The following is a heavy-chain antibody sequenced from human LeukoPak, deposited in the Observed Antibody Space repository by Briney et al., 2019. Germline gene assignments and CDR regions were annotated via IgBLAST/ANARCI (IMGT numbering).Heavy chain of an antibody. CDR3: AKGDRFLEWLIRT. CDR1: GVTFSSYA. D-gene: IGHD3-3*01. V-gene: IGHV3-23*01. Sequence: PGGSLRLSCEASGVTFSSYAMSWVRQAPGKGLEWVSAISGSGGSTYYADSVKGRFTISRDNSKNTLYLQMNSLRAEDTAVYYCAKGDRFLEWLIRTWGQGTLVTVSS. J-gene: IGHJ5*02. CDR2: ISGSGGST.